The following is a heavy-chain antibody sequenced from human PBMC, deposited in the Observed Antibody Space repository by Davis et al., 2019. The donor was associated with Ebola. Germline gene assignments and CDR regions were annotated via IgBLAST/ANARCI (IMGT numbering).Heavy chain of an antibody. CDR1: GFTFAFSGYT. J-gene: IGHJ4*02. Sequence: GESLKISCEASGFTFAFSGYTMFWVRQAPGRGLEWVSGVYETGAAIYYADSVKGRFTVSRDDSDNTLSLQMNSLTVEDTAVYYCAPWRIGREYIDLWGQGTQVTVS. V-gene: IGHV3-23*01. D-gene: IGHD2-15*01. CDR3: APWRIGREYIDL. CDR2: VYETGAAI.